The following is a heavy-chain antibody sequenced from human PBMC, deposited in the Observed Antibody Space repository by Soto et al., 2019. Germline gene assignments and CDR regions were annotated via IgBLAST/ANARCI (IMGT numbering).Heavy chain of an antibody. CDR3: ARTTRLYASGWSIWFDP. CDR2: ISYSGIT. D-gene: IGHD6-19*01. V-gene: IGHV4-59*01. Sequence: WTWIRQPPGRRLEWIGYISYSGITKYSPSLKSRVTISVDTSRNQFSLNLSSMNVADTAIYYCARTTRLYASGWSIWFDPWGQGTLVTVSS. J-gene: IGHJ5*02.